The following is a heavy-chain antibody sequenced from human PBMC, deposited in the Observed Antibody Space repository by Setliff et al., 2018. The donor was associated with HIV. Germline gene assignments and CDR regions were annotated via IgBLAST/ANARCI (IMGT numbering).Heavy chain of an antibody. Sequence: PGGSLRLSCSPSGFTFDDYGLHWIRQAPGRGLEWVSGINWVGADIGYADSVKGRFIISRDNARETLYLQMNSLRVEDTALYFCAKAMVPYNELLAGYPLGGNFDSWGQGTLVTAPQ. CDR1: GFTFDDYG. J-gene: IGHJ4*02. V-gene: IGHV3-9*01. D-gene: IGHD3-9*01. CDR2: INWVGADI. CDR3: AKAMVPYNELLAGYPLGGNFDS.